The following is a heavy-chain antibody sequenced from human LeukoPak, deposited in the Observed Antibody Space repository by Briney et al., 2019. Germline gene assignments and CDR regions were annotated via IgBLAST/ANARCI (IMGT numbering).Heavy chain of an antibody. CDR2: ISSNGGST. V-gene: IGHV3-64D*06. CDR1: GFTFSSYA. CDR3: VVTMVRGVAFDI. D-gene: IGHD3-10*01. J-gene: IGHJ3*02. Sequence: GGSLRLSCSASGFTFSSYAMHWVRHPPRNGLEYVSGISSNGGSTYYADCVKGRFTISRENSKDTLYLQMRSLSAEATAVYYCVVTMVRGVAFDIWGQGTMVTVSS.